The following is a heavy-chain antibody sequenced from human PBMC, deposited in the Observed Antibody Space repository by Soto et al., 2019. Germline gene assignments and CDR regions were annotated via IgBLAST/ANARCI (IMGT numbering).Heavy chain of an antibody. V-gene: IGHV4-39*01. CDR2: ASYSGST. D-gene: IGHD2-8*01. J-gene: IGHJ5*02. Sequence: SSIRKTPGKGLEWIGSASYSGSTYYNPSLKSRVSISVDTPRNQFSLKLTSVTAAAPDEDSCARQPXDCSTGVCYIRSGWFDPWGQGTPVTVSS. CDR3: ARQPXDCSTGVCYIRSGWFDP.